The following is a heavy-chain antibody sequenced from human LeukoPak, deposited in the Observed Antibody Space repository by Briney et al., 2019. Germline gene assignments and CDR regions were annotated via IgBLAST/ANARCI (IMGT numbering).Heavy chain of an antibody. D-gene: IGHD3-9*01. CDR2: ISGSGAKT. J-gene: IGHJ4*02. V-gene: IGHV3-23*01. Sequence: GGSLRLSCEASGFTFRSYAMTWVRQAPGKGLEWVSAISGSGAKTYYADSVKGRFTISRDNSRNTLYLQMNSLRAEDTAVYYCARDGGYFDWLLFDYWGQGTLVTVSS. CDR3: ARDGGYFDWLLFDY. CDR1: GFTFRSYA.